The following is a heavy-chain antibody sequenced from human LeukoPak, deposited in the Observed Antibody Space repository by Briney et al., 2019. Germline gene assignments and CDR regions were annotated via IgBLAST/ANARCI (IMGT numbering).Heavy chain of an antibody. V-gene: IGHV3-66*01. D-gene: IGHD3-10*01. J-gene: IGHJ4*02. Sequence: GGSLRLSCAASGFTVSSNYMSWVRQAPGKGLEWVPVIYSGGSTYYADSVKGRFTISRDNSKNTLYLQMNSLRAEDTAVYYCAKDSYYGSGSYYFDYWGQGTLVTVSS. CDR1: GFTVSSNY. CDR3: AKDSYYGSGSYYFDY. CDR2: IYSGGST.